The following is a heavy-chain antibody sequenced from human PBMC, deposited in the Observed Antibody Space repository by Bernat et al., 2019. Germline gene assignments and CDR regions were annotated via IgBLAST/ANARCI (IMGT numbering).Heavy chain of an antibody. CDR2: IKHNGET. J-gene: IGHJ5*02. CDR3: ARGKRWGSSFDP. D-gene: IGHD3-16*01. Sequence: QVQLRQWGAGLLKPSETLSLTCGVFGGSCSDVYWSWIRQPPGKGLEWIGEIKHNGETYYNPSLETRVTISVDTSKSQFSLRLTSVTAADTAVYYCARGKRWGSSFDPWGQGTLVTISS. CDR1: GGSCSDVY. V-gene: IGHV4-34*01.